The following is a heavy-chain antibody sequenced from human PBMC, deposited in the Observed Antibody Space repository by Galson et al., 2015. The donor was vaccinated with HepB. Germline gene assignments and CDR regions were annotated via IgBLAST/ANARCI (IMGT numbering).Heavy chain of an antibody. CDR1: GFTFSGYA. CDR3: VKEFEIYRYALDH. V-gene: IGHV3-64D*06. J-gene: IGHJ4*02. Sequence: SLRLSCAASGFTFSGYAIHWVRQAPGKGLEFVSAISNNGYKTYYADPVKGRFTISRDNSQNILFLDMSSLRPEDTAVYYCVKEFEIYRYALDHWGQGTPVTVSS. D-gene: IGHD5-18*01. CDR2: ISNNGYKT.